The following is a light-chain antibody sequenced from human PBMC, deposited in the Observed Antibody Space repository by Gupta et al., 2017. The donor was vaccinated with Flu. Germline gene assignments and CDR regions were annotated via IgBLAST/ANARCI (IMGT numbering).Light chain of an antibody. J-gene: IGKJ5*01. CDR2: AAS. CDR1: QVISSY. V-gene: IGKV1-9*01. CDR3: QQLYSNSPIT. Sequence: RLTQSPYFLSASVGARVTLTFRASQVISSYLAWYQQKTGKAPTLLIYAASTLQSRVPSRFSSSRSGTEYTPIIISLQTEDGATEYCQQLYSNSPITFGQGTRLEIK.